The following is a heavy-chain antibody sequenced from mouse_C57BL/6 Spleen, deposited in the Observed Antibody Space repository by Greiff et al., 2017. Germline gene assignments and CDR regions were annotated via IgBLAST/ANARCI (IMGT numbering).Heavy chain of an antibody. CDR2: IYPGSGST. V-gene: IGHV1-55*01. D-gene: IGHD2-5*01. CDR1: GYTFTSYW. CDR3: AREAYYSNNPYAD. J-gene: IGHJ3*01. Sequence: QVQLQQPGAELVKPGASVKMSCKASGYTFTSYWITWVKQRPGQGLEWIGDIYPGSGSTNYNEKFKSKATLTVATSSSTAYMQLSSLTSEDSAVYYCAREAYYSNNPYADWGQGTLVTVA.